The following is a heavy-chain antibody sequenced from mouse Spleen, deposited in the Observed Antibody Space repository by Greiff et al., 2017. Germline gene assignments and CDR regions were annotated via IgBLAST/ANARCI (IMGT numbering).Heavy chain of an antibody. CDR3: ARKDRGFAY. CDR1: GFSLTSYG. Sequence: QVQLQQSGPGLVQPSQSLSITCTVSGFSLTSYGVHWVRQSPGKGLEWLGVIWSGGSTDYNAAFISRLSISKDNSKSQVFFKMNSLQADDTAIYYCARKDRGFAYWGQGTLVTVSA. CDR2: IWSGGST. V-gene: IGHV2-2*01. J-gene: IGHJ3*01.